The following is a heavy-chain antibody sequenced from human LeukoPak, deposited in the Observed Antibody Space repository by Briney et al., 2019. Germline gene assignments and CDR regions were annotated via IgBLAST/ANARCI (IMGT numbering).Heavy chain of an antibody. CDR3: ARKTGTTGEAFDY. V-gene: IGHV3-7*03. Sequence: GGSLILSCAASGFTFSNFWMSWVRQAPGKGLEWVANIKVDGSEKYYVDSVKGRFTISRDNAENSLYLQMNSLRAEDTAVYYCARKTGTTGEAFDYWGQGTQVTVSS. CDR1: GFTFSNFW. J-gene: IGHJ4*02. D-gene: IGHD1-1*01. CDR2: IKVDGSEK.